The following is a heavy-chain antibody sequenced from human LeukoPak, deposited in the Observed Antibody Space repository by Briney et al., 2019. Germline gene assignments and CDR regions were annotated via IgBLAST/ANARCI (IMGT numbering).Heavy chain of an antibody. CDR2: ISWNSGSI. V-gene: IGHV3-9*01. CDR1: GFTFDDYA. Sequence: PGRSLRLSCAASGFTFDDYAMHWVRQAPGKGLEWVSGISWNSGSIGYADSVKGRFTISRDNAKNSLYLQMNSLRAEDTALYYCAKVGTDLGIDYWGQGTLVTVSS. D-gene: IGHD1-1*01. J-gene: IGHJ4*02. CDR3: AKVGTDLGIDY.